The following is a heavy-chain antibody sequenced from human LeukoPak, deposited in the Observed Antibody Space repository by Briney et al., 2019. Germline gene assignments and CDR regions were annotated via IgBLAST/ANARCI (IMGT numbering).Heavy chain of an antibody. CDR2: ISYDGSDK. J-gene: IGHJ4*02. Sequence: GRSLRLSCAASGFAFSSYDMRWVRQAPGKGLEWVAVISYDGSDKYYVDSVKGRFTISRDNSKNTLYLQMNSLKAEDAAVYYCARVLSGSYDNYFDYWGQGTLVTVSS. CDR1: GFAFSSYD. D-gene: IGHD1-26*01. CDR3: ARVLSGSYDNYFDY. V-gene: IGHV3-30*03.